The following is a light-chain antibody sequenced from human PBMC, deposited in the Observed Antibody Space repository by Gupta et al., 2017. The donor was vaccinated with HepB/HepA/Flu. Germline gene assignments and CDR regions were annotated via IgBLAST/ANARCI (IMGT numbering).Light chain of an antibody. J-gene: IGLJ2*01. Sequence: QLVLTQSPSASASLGASAKLTCTLSSGHSSYAIAWHQQQPEKGPRYLTKLNSDGSHRKGDGIPDRFSGSSSGAGRYLTISSLQSEDEADYYCQTWGTGIQVFGGGTKLTVL. CDR2: LNSDGSH. CDR3: QTWGTGIQV. CDR1: SGHSSYA. V-gene: IGLV4-69*01.